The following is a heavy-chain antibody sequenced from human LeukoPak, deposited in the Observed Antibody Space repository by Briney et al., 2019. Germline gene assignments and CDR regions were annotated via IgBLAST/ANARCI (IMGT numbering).Heavy chain of an antibody. D-gene: IGHD5-12*01. V-gene: IGHV1-3*01. CDR1: GYTFTSYA. CDR3: ARAPFVVDNNWFDP. Sequence: ASVKVSCKASGYTFTSYAMHWVRQAPGQRLEWMGWINAGNGNTKYSQKFQGRVTITRDTSASTAYMELSSRRSEDTAVYYCARAPFVVDNNWFDPWGQGTLVTVSS. J-gene: IGHJ5*02. CDR2: INAGNGNT.